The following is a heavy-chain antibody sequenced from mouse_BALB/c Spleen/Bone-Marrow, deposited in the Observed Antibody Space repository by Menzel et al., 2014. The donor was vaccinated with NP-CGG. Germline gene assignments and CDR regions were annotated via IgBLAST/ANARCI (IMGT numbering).Heavy chain of an antibody. Sequence: VQLVESGADLVRPGASVKLSCKTSGYTFTNYWINWLKQRPGQGLEWIENISPSNIHTDYNQKFKDKATLTVDKSSSTAYMQLSSPTSEDSAVYYCAKYDYGFTFWGQGTLVTVSA. J-gene: IGHJ3*01. CDR3: AKYDYGFTF. D-gene: IGHD1-1*01. CDR1: GYTFTNYW. V-gene: IGHV1-69*02. CDR2: ISPSNIHT.